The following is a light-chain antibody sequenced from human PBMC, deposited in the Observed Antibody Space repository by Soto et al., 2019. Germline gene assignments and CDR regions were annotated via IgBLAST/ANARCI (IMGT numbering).Light chain of an antibody. J-gene: IGLJ2*01. CDR1: SSDVGGYNY. Sequence: QSALTQPPSASGSPGQSVTISCTGTSSDVGGYNYVSWYQQHPGKAPKVMIYEVSKRPSGVPDRFSGSKSGNTASLTVSGIQAEDEADYYCSSYAGSNLVFGGGNKLTVL. CDR3: SSYAGSNLV. V-gene: IGLV2-8*01. CDR2: EVS.